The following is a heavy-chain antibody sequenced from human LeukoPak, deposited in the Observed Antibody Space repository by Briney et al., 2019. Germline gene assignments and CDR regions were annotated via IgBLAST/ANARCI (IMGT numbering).Heavy chain of an antibody. V-gene: IGHV4-59*08. CDR1: GGSISNYY. CDR3: ARGGLGGITAYSNYLFDY. CDR2: IYDSGST. D-gene: IGHD4-11*01. Sequence: PSETLSLTCTVSGGSISNYYWSWIRQPPGEGLEWIGYIYDSGSTNYNPSLKSRVTISIDTSKNQFSLNLTSVTAADTAVYYCARGGLGGITAYSNYLFDYWGQGTLVTVSS. J-gene: IGHJ4*02.